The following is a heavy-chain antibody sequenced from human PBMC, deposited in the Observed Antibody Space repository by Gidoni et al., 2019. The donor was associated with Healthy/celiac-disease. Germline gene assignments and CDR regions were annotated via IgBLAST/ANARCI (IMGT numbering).Heavy chain of an antibody. CDR1: GGPISSYY. J-gene: IGHJ4*02. V-gene: IGHV4-59*01. Sequence: QVQLQESGPGLVKPSETLSLTCPVPGGPISSYYWSWIRQPPGKGLEWIGYIYYSGSTNYNPSLKSRVTISVDTSKNQFSLKLSSVTAADTAVYYCARGPDYDSSGSSFDYWGQGTLVTVSS. CDR2: IYYSGST. CDR3: ARGPDYDSSGSSFDY. D-gene: IGHD3-22*01.